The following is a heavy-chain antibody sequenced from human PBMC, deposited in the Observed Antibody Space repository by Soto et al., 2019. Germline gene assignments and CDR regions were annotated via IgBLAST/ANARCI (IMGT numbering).Heavy chain of an antibody. CDR2: IIPILGIA. D-gene: IGHD6-13*01. V-gene: IGHV1-69*02. Sequence: QVQLVQSGAEVKKPGSSVKVSCKASGGTFSSYTISWVRQAPGQGLEWMGRIIPILGIANYAQKFQGRLTLTADKSTRTPYIELSSLSSEDTDVYYCARVRVGSSWDTDWYFDLWGRGNLVTVSS. J-gene: IGHJ2*01. CDR1: GGTFSSYT. CDR3: ARVRVGSSWDTDWYFDL.